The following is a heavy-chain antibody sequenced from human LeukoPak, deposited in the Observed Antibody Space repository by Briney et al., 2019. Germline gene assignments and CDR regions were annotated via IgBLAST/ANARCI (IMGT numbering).Heavy chain of an antibody. CDR3: AREGRRYCSSTSCYIWFDP. Sequence: ASVKVSCKASGYTFTSYGISWVRQAPGQGLEWMGWISAYNGNTNYAQKLQGRVTMTTDTSTSTAYMELRSLRSDDTAVHYCAREGRRYCSSTSCYIWFDPWGQGTLVTVSS. D-gene: IGHD2-2*02. CDR2: ISAYNGNT. CDR1: GYTFTSYG. V-gene: IGHV1-18*01. J-gene: IGHJ5*02.